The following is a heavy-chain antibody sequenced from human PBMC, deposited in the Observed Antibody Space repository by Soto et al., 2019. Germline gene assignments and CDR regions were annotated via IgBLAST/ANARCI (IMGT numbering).Heavy chain of an antibody. CDR3: ARYSGNYQDAFDI. J-gene: IGHJ3*02. V-gene: IGHV1-3*01. CDR2: INGGSGKT. Sequence: QVQLVQSGAEVKKPGASVKVSCRASVFPFTLYSMHWVRQEPGQRLAWMGWINGGSGKTKYSKKFQGRVTIARDTSASTADREVSSLRSEDTAVYYCARYSGNYQDAFDIWGQGTMVTVSS. CDR1: VFPFTLYS. D-gene: IGHD1-26*01.